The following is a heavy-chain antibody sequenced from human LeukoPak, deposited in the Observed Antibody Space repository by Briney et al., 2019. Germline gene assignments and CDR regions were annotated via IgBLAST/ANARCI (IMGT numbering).Heavy chain of an antibody. CDR1: GGSFSGYY. J-gene: IGHJ4*02. Sequence: SETLSLTCAVYGGSFSGYYWSWIRQPPGKGLEWIGEINHSGSTNYNPSLKSRVTITVDTSKNQFSLKLSSVPATDTGVDYCARAPEYYYDSSGYYPGWVDYWGQGTLVTVSS. D-gene: IGHD3-22*01. V-gene: IGHV4-34*01. CDR2: INHSGST. CDR3: ARAPEYYYDSSGYYPGWVDY.